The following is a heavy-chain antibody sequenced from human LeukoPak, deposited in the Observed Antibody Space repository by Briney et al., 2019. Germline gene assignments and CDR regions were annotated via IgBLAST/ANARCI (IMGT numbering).Heavy chain of an antibody. CDR1: GFTFSDYY. V-gene: IGHV3-11*01. CDR2: IHSGGSPI. Sequence: GGSLRLSRAASGFTFSDYYMSWIRQAPGKGLEWISYIHSGGSPIYYADSVRGRFTISRDNANNSLFLQMNSLRAEDTAVYYCARWLTRGGMDVWGQGTTVSVSS. CDR3: ARWLTRGGMDV. D-gene: IGHD3-9*01. J-gene: IGHJ6*02.